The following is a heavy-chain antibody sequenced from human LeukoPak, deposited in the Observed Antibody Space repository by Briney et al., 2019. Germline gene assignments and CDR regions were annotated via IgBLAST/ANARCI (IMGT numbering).Heavy chain of an antibody. CDR3: AKDKSSGYSGYPYYFDY. CDR1: GFTFSSYA. J-gene: IGHJ4*02. Sequence: GGSLRLSCAASGFTFSSYAMHWVRQARKGLEWVAVISYDGSNKDYADSVKGRFTISRDNSKNTLYLQMNSLRAEDTAVYYCAKDKSSGYSGYPYYFDYWGQGTLVTVSS. V-gene: IGHV3-30-3*01. D-gene: IGHD5-12*01. CDR2: ISYDGSNK.